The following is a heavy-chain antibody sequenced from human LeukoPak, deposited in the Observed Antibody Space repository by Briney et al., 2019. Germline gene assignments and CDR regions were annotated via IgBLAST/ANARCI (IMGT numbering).Heavy chain of an antibody. D-gene: IGHD4-23*01. V-gene: IGHV4-34*01. Sequence: SETLSLTCAVYGGSLSGYYWSWIRQPPGKGLEWIGEINHSGSTNYNPSLKSRVTISVDTSKNQFSLKLSSVTAADTAVYYCARNGGNSDFDYWGQGTLDTVSS. CDR2: INHSGST. CDR3: ARNGGNSDFDY. J-gene: IGHJ4*02. CDR1: GGSLSGYY.